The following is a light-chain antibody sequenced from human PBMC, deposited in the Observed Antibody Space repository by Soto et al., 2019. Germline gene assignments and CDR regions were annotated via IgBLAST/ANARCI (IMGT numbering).Light chain of an antibody. J-gene: IGKJ5*01. CDR3: MQATQSRT. Sequence: DIVLTQTPLSSPVTLGQPASISCRSSQSLVYSDGNSYLSWLQQRPGQPLRLLIYQVSERFSGAPDRYSGSGAGKDFTMKISRVDTEDVGVYYCMQATQSRTFGQGTRLEIK. CDR2: QVS. CDR1: QSLVYSDGNSY. V-gene: IGKV2-24*01.